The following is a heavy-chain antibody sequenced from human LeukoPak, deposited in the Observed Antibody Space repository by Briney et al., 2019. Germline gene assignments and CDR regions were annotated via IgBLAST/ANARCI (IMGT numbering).Heavy chain of an antibody. J-gene: IGHJ4*02. CDR3: ARDMRYPEY. V-gene: IGHV4-59*01. CDR1: GGSISDYY. D-gene: IGHD1-26*01. Sequence: SETLSLTCTVSGGSISDYYWTWIRQPPGKGLEWIGHIYYSGSTNYNPSLKSRVTISVDTSKNQFSLKLRSVTAADTAVYYCARDMRYPEYWGQGTLVTVSS. CDR2: IYYSGST.